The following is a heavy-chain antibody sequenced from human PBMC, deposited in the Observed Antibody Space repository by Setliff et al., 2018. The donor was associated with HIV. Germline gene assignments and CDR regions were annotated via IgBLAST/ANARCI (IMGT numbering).Heavy chain of an antibody. Sequence: SETLSLTCAVSGYSISSGYYWGWIRQPPGKGLQWIGSIYYTGSTYYNPSLKSRVTISVVTSKNQFSLKLSSVTAADTAVYYCARDGYYYDGSAYSTFDYWGQGMLVTVSS. CDR3: ARDGYYYDGSAYSTFDY. CDR2: IYYTGST. D-gene: IGHD3-22*01. CDR1: GYSISSGYY. J-gene: IGHJ4*02. V-gene: IGHV4-38-2*02.